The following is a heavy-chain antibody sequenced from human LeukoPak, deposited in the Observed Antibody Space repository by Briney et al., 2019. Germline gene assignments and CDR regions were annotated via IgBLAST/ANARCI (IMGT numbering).Heavy chain of an antibody. D-gene: IGHD1-14*01. J-gene: IGHJ3*02. CDR2: IYYSGST. CDR3: ARGRQVLDAFDI. CDR1: GGSISSYY. Sequence: PSETLSLTCTVSGGSISSYYWSWIRQPPGKGLEWIGSIYYSGSTYYNPSLKSRVTISVDTSKNQFSLKLSSVTAADTAVYYCARGRQVLDAFDIWGQGTMVTVSS. V-gene: IGHV4-39*07.